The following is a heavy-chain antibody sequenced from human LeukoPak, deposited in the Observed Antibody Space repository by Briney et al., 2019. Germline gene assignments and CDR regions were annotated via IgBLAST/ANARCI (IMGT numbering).Heavy chain of an antibody. CDR2: IYRSDTTI. CDR1: GFTFSSYS. D-gene: IGHD6-6*01. V-gene: IGHV3-48*01. J-gene: IGHJ6*03. Sequence: GGSLRLSCAASGFTFSSYSMNWVRQAPGKGLEWVSFIYRSDTTIYYADSVKGRFIISRDNAKNSLYLQMNSLRAEDTAVYYCAKSLPYSSSWYYYYMDVWGKGTTVTVSS. CDR3: AKSLPYSSSWYYYYMDV.